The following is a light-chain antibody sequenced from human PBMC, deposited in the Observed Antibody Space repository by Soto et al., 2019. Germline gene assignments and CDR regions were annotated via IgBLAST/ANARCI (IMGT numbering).Light chain of an antibody. V-gene: IGKV1-5*03. CDR2: KAS. CDR1: QTISSW. CDR3: QQYNSYSWT. J-gene: IGKJ1*01. Sequence: DIQITQSPSTLSGSVGGRVTITCRASQTISSWLAWYQQKPGKAPKLLIYKASTLKSGVPSRFSGSGSGTEFTLTISSLQPDDFATYYCQQYNSYSWTFGQGTKVDIK.